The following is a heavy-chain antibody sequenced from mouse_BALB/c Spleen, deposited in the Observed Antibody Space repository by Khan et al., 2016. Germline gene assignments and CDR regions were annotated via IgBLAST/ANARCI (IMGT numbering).Heavy chain of an antibody. D-gene: IGHD1-1*01. Sequence: QIQLVQSGPELKKPGETVKISCKASGYTFTNYGMNWVKQAPGKGLKWMGWINTNTGEPTYAEEFKGRFAFSLETSASTAYLKINNLNNEDTATYFCAEDYYGSNLFAYWGQGTLVTVSA. J-gene: IGHJ3*01. CDR1: GYTFTNYG. CDR3: AEDYYGSNLFAY. CDR2: INTNTGEP. V-gene: IGHV9-3*02.